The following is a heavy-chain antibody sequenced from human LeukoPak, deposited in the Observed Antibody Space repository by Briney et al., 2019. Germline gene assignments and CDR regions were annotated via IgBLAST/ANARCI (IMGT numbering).Heavy chain of an antibody. Sequence: GASVKVSCKASGYTLTSYDINWVRQATGQGLEWMGWMNPNSGNTGYAQKFQGRVTITRNSSISTAYMELSSLRSEDTAVYYCARGDLVGADDTNFDYWGQGTLVTVSS. CDR2: MNPNSGNT. J-gene: IGHJ4*02. D-gene: IGHD1-26*01. CDR1: GYTLTSYD. V-gene: IGHV1-8*03. CDR3: ARGDLVGADDTNFDY.